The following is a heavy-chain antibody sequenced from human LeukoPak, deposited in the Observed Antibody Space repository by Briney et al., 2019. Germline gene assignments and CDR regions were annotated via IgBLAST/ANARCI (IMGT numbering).Heavy chain of an antibody. CDR3: ASAVYFGDLTVFGT. D-gene: IGHD3-10*01. CDR1: GDSITSGPYF. CDR2: TYSSGSA. Sequence: PSQTLSLTCTASGDSITSGPYFWNWIRQPAGKKLEWNGRTYSSGSAIYNPSLKSRVTVSADRTKNQIYLTLTSVTAADAAVYFCASAVYFGDLTVFGTWGQGGVVTVSS. V-gene: IGHV4-61*02. J-gene: IGHJ4*02.